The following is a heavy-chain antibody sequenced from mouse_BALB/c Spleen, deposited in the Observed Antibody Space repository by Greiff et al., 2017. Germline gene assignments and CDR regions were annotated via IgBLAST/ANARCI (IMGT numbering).Heavy chain of an antibody. CDR1: GFTFSSFG. D-gene: IGHD2-4*01. J-gene: IGHJ3*01. V-gene: IGHV5-17*02. CDR3: AKDYDEGAWFAY. CDR2: ISSGSSTI. Sequence: EVKLMESGGGLVQPGGSRKLSCAASGFTFSSFGMHWVRQAPEKGLEWVAYISSGSSTIYYADTVKGRFTISRDNPKNTLFLQMTSLRSEDTAMYYCAKDYDEGAWFAYWGQGTLVTVSA.